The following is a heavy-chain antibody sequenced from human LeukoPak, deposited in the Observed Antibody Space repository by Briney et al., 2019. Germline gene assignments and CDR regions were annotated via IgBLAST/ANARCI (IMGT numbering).Heavy chain of an antibody. CDR3: ARVRIGVAGNTFDM. CDR2: INPNSGGT. D-gene: IGHD6-19*01. CDR1: GYTFTGYY. V-gene: IGHV1-2*06. J-gene: IGHJ3*02. Sequence: ASVKVSCKASGYTFTGYYMHWVRQAPGQGLEWMGQINPNSGGTNYVQKFQGRVTMTRDTSFTTAYMELSGLRSDDTAVYYCARVRIGVAGNTFDMWGQGTVVTVS.